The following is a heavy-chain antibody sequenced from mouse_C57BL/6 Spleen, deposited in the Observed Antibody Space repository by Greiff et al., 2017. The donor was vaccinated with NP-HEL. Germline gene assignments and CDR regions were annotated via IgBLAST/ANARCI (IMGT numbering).Heavy chain of an antibody. V-gene: IGHV1-64*01. D-gene: IGHD2-2*01. CDR2: IHPNSGST. J-gene: IGHJ1*03. Sequence: QVQLQQSGAELVKPGASVKLSCKASGYTFTSYWMHWVKQRPGQGLEWIGMIHPNSGSTNYNQKFKSKATLTVDKSSSTAYMQLSSLTSEDSAVYYCARDMVTPWYFDVWGTGTTVTVSS. CDR3: ARDMVTPWYFDV. CDR1: GYTFTSYW.